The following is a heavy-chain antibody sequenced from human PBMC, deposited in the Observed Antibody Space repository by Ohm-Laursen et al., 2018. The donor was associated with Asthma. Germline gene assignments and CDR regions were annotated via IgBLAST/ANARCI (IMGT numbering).Heavy chain of an antibody. CDR2: IKQDASEK. Sequence: SLRLSCSASGFTFSSYWMSWVRQAPGKGLEWVANIKQDASEKYYLDSVRGRFTTSRDNAENSVFLQMNSLRAEDTALYYCARIGPEWELPGREYSLHHWGEGTLVTVSS. J-gene: IGHJ1*01. CDR1: GFTFSSYW. V-gene: IGHV3-7*01. D-gene: IGHD1-26*01. CDR3: ARIGPEWELPGREYSLHH.